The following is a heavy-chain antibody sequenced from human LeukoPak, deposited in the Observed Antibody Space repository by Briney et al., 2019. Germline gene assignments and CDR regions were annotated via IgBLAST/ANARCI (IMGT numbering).Heavy chain of an antibody. CDR2: INPNSGGT. Sequence: ASVKVSCKASGYTFTGYHMHWVRQAPGQGLEWMGWINPNSGGTNYAQKFQGRVTMTRDTSISTAYMELSRLRSDDTAVYYCAMLGYDSSGYYHGAFDYWGQGTLVTVSS. CDR1: GYTFTGYH. CDR3: AMLGYDSSGYYHGAFDY. J-gene: IGHJ4*02. D-gene: IGHD3-22*01. V-gene: IGHV1-2*02.